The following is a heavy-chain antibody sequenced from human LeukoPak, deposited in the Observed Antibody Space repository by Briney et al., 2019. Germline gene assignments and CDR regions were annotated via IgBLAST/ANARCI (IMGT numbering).Heavy chain of an antibody. D-gene: IGHD1-26*01. Sequence: GGSLRLSCAASGFAFSTYSMNWVRQAPGKGLEWVSSISSISRDIYHADSVKGRFTIPRDNAKNSLYLQMNSLRAEDTAVYYCARGVNSGSYPNWFDPWGQGILVTVSS. V-gene: IGHV3-21*01. CDR2: ISSISRDI. CDR1: GFAFSTYS. CDR3: ARGVNSGSYPNWFDP. J-gene: IGHJ5*02.